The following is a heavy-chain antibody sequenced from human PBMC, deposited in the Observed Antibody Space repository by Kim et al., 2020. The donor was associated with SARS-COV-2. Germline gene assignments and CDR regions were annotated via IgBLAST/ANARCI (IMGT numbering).Heavy chain of an antibody. CDR2: ISGSGGST. D-gene: IGHD3-3*01. V-gene: IGHV3-23*01. CDR3: AKDLSYYDFWSGYSDYYYYYGMDV. Sequence: GGSLRLSCAASGFTFSSYAMSWVRQAPGKGLEWVSAISGSGGSTYYADSVKGRFTISRDNSKNTLYLQMNSLRAEDTAVYYCAKDLSYYDFWSGYSDYYYYYGMDVWGQGTTVTVSS. CDR1: GFTFSSYA. J-gene: IGHJ6*02.